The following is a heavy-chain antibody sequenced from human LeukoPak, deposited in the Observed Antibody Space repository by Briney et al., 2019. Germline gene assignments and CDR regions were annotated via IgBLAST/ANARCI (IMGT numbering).Heavy chain of an antibody. V-gene: IGHV3-66*01. J-gene: IGHJ3*02. CDR2: IYSGGST. CDR3: ARSSCYPCAFDI. D-gene: IGHD2-2*01. CDR1: GFTFSSYA. Sequence: GGSLRLSCAASGFTFSSYAMSWVRQAPGKGLEWVSVIYSGGSTYYADSVKGRFTISRDNSKNTLYLQMNSLRAEDTAVYYCARSSCYPCAFDIWGQGTMVTVSS.